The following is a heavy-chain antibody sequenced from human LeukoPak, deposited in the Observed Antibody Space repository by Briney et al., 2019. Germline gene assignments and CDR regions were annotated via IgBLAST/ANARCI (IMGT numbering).Heavy chain of an antibody. CDR2: IYYSGNT. J-gene: IGHJ6*02. CDR1: GGSISSYY. D-gene: IGHD6-13*01. Sequence: SETLSLTCTVSGGSISSYYWSWIRQPPGKGLEWIGYIYYSGNTNYNPSLNSRVTISVDTTKNQFSLNLTPVTAADTAVYYCASRLGYSSSWYYGMDVWGQGTTVTVSS. CDR3: ASRLGYSSSWYYGMDV. V-gene: IGHV4-59*08.